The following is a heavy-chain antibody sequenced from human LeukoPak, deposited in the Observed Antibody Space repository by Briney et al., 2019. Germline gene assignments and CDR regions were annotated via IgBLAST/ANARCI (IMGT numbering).Heavy chain of an antibody. V-gene: IGHV1-69*13. CDR3: ARGHYYGSGSYYRFDY. CDR1: GGTFSSYA. D-gene: IGHD3-10*01. Sequence: SVKVSYKASGGTFSSYAISWVRQAPGQGLEWMGGIIPIFGTANYAQRFQGTVTITADESTSTAYMELSSLRSEDTAVYYCARGHYYGSGSYYRFDYWGQGTLVTVSS. CDR2: IIPIFGTA. J-gene: IGHJ4*02.